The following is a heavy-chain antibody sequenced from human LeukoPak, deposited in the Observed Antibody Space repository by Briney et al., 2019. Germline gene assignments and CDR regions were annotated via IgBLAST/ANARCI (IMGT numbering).Heavy chain of an antibody. CDR1: GFTVSSNY. Sequence: GGSLRLSCAASGFTVSSNYMSWVRQAPGKGLEWVSVIYSGGSTYYADSVKGRFTISRDNSKNTLYLQMNSLRAEDTAVYYCARDRQQWLSPYYYGMDVWGRGTTVTVSS. V-gene: IGHV3-66*01. CDR3: ARDRQQWLSPYYYGMDV. J-gene: IGHJ6*02. D-gene: IGHD6-19*01. CDR2: IYSGGST.